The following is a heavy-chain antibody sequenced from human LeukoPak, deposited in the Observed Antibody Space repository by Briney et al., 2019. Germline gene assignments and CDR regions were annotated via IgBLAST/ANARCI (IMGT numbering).Heavy chain of an antibody. CDR1: GGSVSSGSYY. D-gene: IGHD3-10*01. CDR3: ARERGYYGSGGHNDAFDI. V-gene: IGHV4-61*01. CDR2: IYYSGST. Sequence: PSETLSLTCTVSGGSVSSGSYYWSWIRQPPGKGLEWIGYIYYSGSTNYNPSLKSRVTISVDTSKNQFSLKLSSVTAADTAVYYCARERGYYGSGGHNDAFDIWGQGTMVTVSS. J-gene: IGHJ3*02.